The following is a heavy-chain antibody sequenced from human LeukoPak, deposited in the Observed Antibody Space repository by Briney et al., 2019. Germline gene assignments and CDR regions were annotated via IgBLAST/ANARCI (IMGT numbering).Heavy chain of an antibody. CDR2: ISGSGGST. J-gene: IGHJ5*02. CDR3: AKVRSIAVAGNNWFDP. V-gene: IGHV3-23*01. D-gene: IGHD6-19*01. Sequence: GGSLRLSCAASGFTFSSYAMSWVRQAPGKGPEWVSAISGSGGSTYYADSVKGRYTISRDNSKNTLYLQMNSLRAEDTAVYYCAKVRSIAVAGNNWFDPWGQGTLVTVSS. CDR1: GFTFSSYA.